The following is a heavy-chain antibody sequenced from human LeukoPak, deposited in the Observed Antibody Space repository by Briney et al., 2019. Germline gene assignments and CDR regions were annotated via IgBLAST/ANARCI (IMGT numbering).Heavy chain of an antibody. D-gene: IGHD1-26*01. J-gene: IGHJ4*02. CDR1: GFIFSDYY. CDR2: ISSSGSTI. V-gene: IGHV3-11*01. CDR3: AGGGRGYSGSYFSIY. Sequence: GGSLRLSCAASGFIFSDYYMSWIRQAPGKGLEWVSYISSSGSTIHYADSVKGRFTISRDNAKNSLFLQMSSLRVEDTAVYYCAGGGRGYSGSYFSIYWGQGTLVTVSS.